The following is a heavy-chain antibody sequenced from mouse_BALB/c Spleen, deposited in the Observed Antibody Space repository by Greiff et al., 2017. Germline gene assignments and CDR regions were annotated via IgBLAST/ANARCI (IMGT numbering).Heavy chain of an antibody. CDR2: ISSGSSTI. CDR3: ARSYYYGSSYAYYAMDY. V-gene: IGHV5-17*02. Sequence: EVQLVESGGGLVQPGGSRKLSCAASGFTFSSFGMHWVRQAPEKGLEWVAYISSGSSTIYYADTVKGRFTISRDNPKNTLFLQMTSLRSEDTAMYYCARSYYYGSSYAYYAMDYWGQGTSVTVSS. CDR1: GFTFSSFG. D-gene: IGHD1-1*01. J-gene: IGHJ4*01.